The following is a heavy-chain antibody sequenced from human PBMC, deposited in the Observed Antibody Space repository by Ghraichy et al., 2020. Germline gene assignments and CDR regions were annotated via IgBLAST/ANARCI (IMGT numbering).Heavy chain of an antibody. CDR2: INSDGSST. J-gene: IGHJ3*02. D-gene: IGHD3-16*01. CDR3: SRGRGGFSLDAFDI. Sequence: GGSLRLSCAASGFTFSSYWMHWVRQGPGKGLVWVSRINSDGSSTSYADSVKGRFTISRDNAKNTLYLQMNSLRAEDTAVYYCSRGRGGFSLDAFDIWGQGTMVTVSS. V-gene: IGHV3-74*01. CDR1: GFTFSSYW.